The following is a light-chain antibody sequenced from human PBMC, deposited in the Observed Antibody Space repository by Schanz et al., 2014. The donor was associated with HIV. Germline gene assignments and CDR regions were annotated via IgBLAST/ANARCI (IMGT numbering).Light chain of an antibody. V-gene: IGLV1-51*01. CDR1: TSNIGNSY. Sequence: SVLTQPPSVSAAPGQKVTISCSGSTSNIGNSYVSWYQQLPRTAPKLLIYDNSKRPSGIPDRFSGSKSGTSATLAITGLQAEDEADYYCLSYDSSLSGSWVFGGGTKLTVL. J-gene: IGLJ3*02. CDR2: DNS. CDR3: LSYDSSLSGSWV.